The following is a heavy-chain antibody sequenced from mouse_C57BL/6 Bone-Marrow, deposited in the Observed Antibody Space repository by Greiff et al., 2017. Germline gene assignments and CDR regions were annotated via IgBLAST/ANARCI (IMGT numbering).Heavy chain of an antibody. J-gene: IGHJ3*01. D-gene: IGHD1-1*01. V-gene: IGHV1-7*01. CDR3: ARESYYYGSEAWFAY. CDR1: GYTFTSYW. CDR2: INPSSGYT. Sequence: QVQLQQSGAELAKPGASVKLSCKASGYTFTSYWMHWVKQRPGQGLEWIGYINPSSGYTTYNQKFKDKATLTADKSSSTAYMQLSSLTYEDSAVYYCARESYYYGSEAWFAYWGQGTLVTVSA.